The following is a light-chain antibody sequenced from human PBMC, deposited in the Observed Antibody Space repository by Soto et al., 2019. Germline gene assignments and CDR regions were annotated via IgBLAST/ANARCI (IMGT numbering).Light chain of an antibody. J-gene: IGKJ1*01. CDR2: DAS. V-gene: IGKV1-5*01. Sequence: DIHLTPSPSTLSASVGDRVTITCRASQTISHWLAWYQQKPGKAPKLLIFDASNLENGVPSRFSGSGSGTEFTLTITGLQPDDFATYYCQQYNTYWTFGQGTKVDIK. CDR3: QQYNTYWT. CDR1: QTISHW.